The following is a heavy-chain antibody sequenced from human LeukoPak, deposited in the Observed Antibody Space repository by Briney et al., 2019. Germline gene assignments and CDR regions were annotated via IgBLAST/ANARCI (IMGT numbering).Heavy chain of an antibody. V-gene: IGHV3-30*02. CDR1: GFTFSSYG. D-gene: IGHD5-12*01. CDR2: IRYDGSNK. J-gene: IGHJ6*02. CDR3: SKGSSGYDLGYYYYYGMDV. Sequence: GGSLRLSCAASGFTFSSYGMHWVRQAPGKGLEWVAFIRYDGSNKYYADSVKGRFTISRDNSKNTLYLQINSLRAEDTAVYYCSKGSSGYDLGYYYYYGMDVWGQGTTVTVSS.